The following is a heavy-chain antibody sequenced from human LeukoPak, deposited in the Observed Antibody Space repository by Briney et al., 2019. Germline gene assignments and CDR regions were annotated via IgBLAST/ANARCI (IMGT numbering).Heavy chain of an antibody. D-gene: IGHD4-17*01. CDR2: ISSSGSTI. J-gene: IGHJ3*02. V-gene: IGHV3-11*01. Sequence: KPSETLSLTCTVSGGSISSYYWSWIRQPPGKGLEWVSYISSSGSTIYYADSVKGRFTISRDNAKNSLSLQMNSLRAEDTAVYYCARADAYGDFAPENDAFDIWGQGTMVTVSS. CDR3: ARADAYGDFAPENDAFDI. CDR1: GGSISSYY.